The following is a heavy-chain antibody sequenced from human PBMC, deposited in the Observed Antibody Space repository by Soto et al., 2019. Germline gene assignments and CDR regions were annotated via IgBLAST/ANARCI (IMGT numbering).Heavy chain of an antibody. CDR2: FDPEDGET. V-gene: IGHV1-24*01. CDR1: GYTLTELS. Sequence: ASVKVSCKVSGYTLTELSMHWVRQAPGKGLEWMGGFDPEDGETIYAQKFQGRVTMTRHTSTDTAYMELGSLRYEDTAVYYCATGAPFWSPQSGSYPVLDYYYYGMDVWGQGTTVTVSS. CDR3: ATGAPFWSPQSGSYPVLDYYYYGMDV. D-gene: IGHD1-26*01. J-gene: IGHJ6*02.